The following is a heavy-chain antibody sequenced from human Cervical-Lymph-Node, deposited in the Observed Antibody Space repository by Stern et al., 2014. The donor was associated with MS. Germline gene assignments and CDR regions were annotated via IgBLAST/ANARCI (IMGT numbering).Heavy chain of an antibody. Sequence: EQLVESGGDVVQPGRSLRLSCEASGFTFNNYAIHWVRQAPGKGLEWVSLISYDGGQEYYRDSVKGRFTISRDNSKNTVYLQMNSLRPDDTAVYFCARERTPVPSNPFDIWGQGTMVTVSS. CDR3: ARERTPVPSNPFDI. CDR1: GFTFNNYA. CDR2: ISYDGGQE. D-gene: IGHD1-14*01. J-gene: IGHJ3*02. V-gene: IGHV3-30-3*01.